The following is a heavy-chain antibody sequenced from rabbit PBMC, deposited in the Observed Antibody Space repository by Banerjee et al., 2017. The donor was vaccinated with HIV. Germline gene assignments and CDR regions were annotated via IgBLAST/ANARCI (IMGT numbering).Heavy chain of an antibody. CDR1: GFDLSSYYY. CDR2: IITSSGST. D-gene: IGHD6-1*01. V-gene: IGHV1S43*01. Sequence: GGDLVKPEGSLTLTCKASGFDLSSYYYMCWVRQAPGKGLEVVACIITSSGSTYYASWVNGRFTISSHNAQNTLYLQLNSLTAADTATYFCARGGDYTYGYGGYVYGLWGPGTLVTVS. J-gene: IGHJ4*01. CDR3: ARGGDYTYGYGGYVYGL.